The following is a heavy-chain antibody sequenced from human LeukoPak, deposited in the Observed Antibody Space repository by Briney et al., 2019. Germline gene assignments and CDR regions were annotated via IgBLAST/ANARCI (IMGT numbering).Heavy chain of an antibody. CDR3: ARTLSGELPDY. CDR2: LSDSGTTI. CDR1: GFTFRNYG. D-gene: IGHD1-26*01. J-gene: IGHJ4*02. Sequence: GGSLRLSCAASGFTFRNYGMSWVRQAPGKGLEWVSALSDSGTTIYYADSVKGRFTISRDNAKNSLYLQMNSLRAEDTAVYYCARTLSGELPDYWGQGTLVTVSS. V-gene: IGHV3-48*04.